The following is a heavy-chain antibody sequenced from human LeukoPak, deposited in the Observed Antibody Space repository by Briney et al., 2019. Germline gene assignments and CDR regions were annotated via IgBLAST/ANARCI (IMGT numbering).Heavy chain of an antibody. J-gene: IGHJ4*02. D-gene: IGHD4-23*01. CDR3: ARRGLTTVVTETPEGAFDY. CDR1: GFTFSSYS. CDR2: ISGGSTYI. Sequence: PGGSLRLSCAASGFTFSSYSMNWVRQAPGKGLEWVSSISGGSTYIYYADSVKGRFTISRDNAKNSLYLQMNSLRAEDTAVYYCARRGLTTVVTETPEGAFDYWGRGTLVTVSS. V-gene: IGHV3-21*01.